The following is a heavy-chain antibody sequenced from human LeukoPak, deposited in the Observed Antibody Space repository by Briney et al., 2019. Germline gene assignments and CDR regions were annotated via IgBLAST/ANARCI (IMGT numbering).Heavy chain of an antibody. CDR2: IYYSGSI. CDR1: GGSISSYY. Sequence: SETLSLACTVSGGSISSYYWSWIRQPPGKGLEWIGYIYYSGSINYNPSLKSRVTISEDTSKNQFSLKMTSVTAADTAVYYCARGGGYYYDSSGYPRPNNWFDPWGQGTLVTVSS. J-gene: IGHJ5*02. CDR3: ARGGGYYYDSSGYPRPNNWFDP. D-gene: IGHD3-22*01. V-gene: IGHV4-59*01.